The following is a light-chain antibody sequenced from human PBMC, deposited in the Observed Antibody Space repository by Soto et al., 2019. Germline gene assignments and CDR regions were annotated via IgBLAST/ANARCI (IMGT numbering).Light chain of an antibody. V-gene: IGLV2-14*01. CDR3: DSYTSSRAYV. CDR1: SSDVGGYNY. CDR2: EVS. Sequence: SVLTQPASVSGSPGQSITISCTGTSSDVGGYNYVSWYQQQSGKAPKLIIHEVSNRPSGVSNRFSGSKSGNTASLTISGLQAEDEAYYYCDSYTSSRAYVFGIGTKVTVL. J-gene: IGLJ1*01.